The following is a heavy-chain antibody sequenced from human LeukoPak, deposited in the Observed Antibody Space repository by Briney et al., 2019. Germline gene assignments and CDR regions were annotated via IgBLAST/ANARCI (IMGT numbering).Heavy chain of an antibody. CDR3: ARDLDSRGWELFDY. CDR2: ISAYNGNT. Sequence: ASVKVSCKASGYTFTSYGISWVRQATGQGLEWMGWISAYNGNTNYAQKLQGRVTMTTDTSTSTAYMELRSLRSDDTAVYYCARDLDSRGWELFDYWGQGTLVTVSS. V-gene: IGHV1-18*01. D-gene: IGHD6-19*01. J-gene: IGHJ4*02. CDR1: GYTFTSYG.